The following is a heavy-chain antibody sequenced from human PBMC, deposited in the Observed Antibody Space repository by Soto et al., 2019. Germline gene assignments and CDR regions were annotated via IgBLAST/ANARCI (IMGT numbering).Heavy chain of an antibody. V-gene: IGHV1-18*01. J-gene: IGHJ5*02. D-gene: IGHD3-3*01. CDR3: ARVTINFGVVIRWFDP. CDR2: ISAYNGNT. CDR1: GYTFTSYG. Sequence: ASVKVSCKASGYTFTSYGISWVRQAPGQGLEWMGWISAYNGNTNYAQKLQGRVTMTTDTSTSTAYMELRSLRSDGTAVYYCARVTINFGVVIRWFDPWGQGTLVTVSS.